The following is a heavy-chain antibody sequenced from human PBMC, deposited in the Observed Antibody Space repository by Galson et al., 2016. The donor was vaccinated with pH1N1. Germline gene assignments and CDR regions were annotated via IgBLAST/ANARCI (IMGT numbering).Heavy chain of an antibody. Sequence: SVKVSCKASGFTFTGYHMHWVRQAPGQGLGWMGWINLHNGDTNFAQKFQGRVTMTRDTSMNTAYMELSDLRFDDTAVYHCARAAAPGYPYYYYVHMDVWARGTTVTVSS. D-gene: IGHD1-1*01. V-gene: IGHV1-2*02. CDR1: GFTFTGYH. CDR3: ARAAAPGYPYYYYVHMDV. J-gene: IGHJ6*03. CDR2: INLHNGDT.